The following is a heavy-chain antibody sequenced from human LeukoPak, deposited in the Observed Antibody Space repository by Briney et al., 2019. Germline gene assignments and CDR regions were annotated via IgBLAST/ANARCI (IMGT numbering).Heavy chain of an antibody. Sequence: PSETLSLTCTVSGGSISSYYWSWIRQPPGKGLEWIGYIYYSGSTNYNPSLKSRVTISVDTSKNQFSLKLSSVTAADTAVYYCALGRGSYYRTTEYFQHWGQGTLVTVSS. CDR1: GGSISSYY. V-gene: IGHV4-59*01. J-gene: IGHJ1*01. CDR2: IYYSGST. D-gene: IGHD1-26*01. CDR3: ALGRGSYYRTTEYFQH.